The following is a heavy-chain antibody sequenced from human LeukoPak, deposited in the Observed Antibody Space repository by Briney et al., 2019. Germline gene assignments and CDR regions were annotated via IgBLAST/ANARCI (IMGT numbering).Heavy chain of an antibody. D-gene: IGHD3-10*01. V-gene: IGHV7-4-1*02. CDR1: GYTFTLYT. J-gene: IGHJ4*02. Sequence: ASVTVSCKTSGYTFTLYTINWERQAPGQGLERMGYINTNSGNPTFAQGFTGRFVFSLDTSVSTAYLQISSLEAEDTAVYYCARDRRSGSYDYWGQGTLVTVSS. CDR3: ARDRRSGSYDY. CDR2: INTNSGNP.